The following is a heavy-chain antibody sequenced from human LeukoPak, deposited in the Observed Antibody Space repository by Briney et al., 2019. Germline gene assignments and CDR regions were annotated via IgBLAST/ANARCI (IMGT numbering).Heavy chain of an antibody. D-gene: IGHD7-27*01. V-gene: IGHV6-1*01. J-gene: IGHJ4*02. Sequence: SQTLSLTCALSGDSVSSNSVTWNWIRQSPSRGLEWPGRTYYRSKWYNDYAVSVKSRITINPDTSKNQFSLQLNSVTPEDMAVYYCARRGSWGSGLDYWGQGTLVTVSS. CDR1: GDSVSSNSVT. CDR2: TYYRSKWYN. CDR3: ARRGSWGSGLDY.